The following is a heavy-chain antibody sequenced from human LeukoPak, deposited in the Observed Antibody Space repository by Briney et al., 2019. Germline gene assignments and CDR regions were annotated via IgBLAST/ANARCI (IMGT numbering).Heavy chain of an antibody. J-gene: IGHJ3*02. CDR1: GGSISSGGYY. V-gene: IGHV4-31*03. D-gene: IGHD3-10*01. Sequence: TSETLSLTCTVSGGSISSGGYYWSWIRQHPGKGLEWIGYIYYSGSTYYNPSLKSRVTISVDTSKNQFSLKLSSVTAADTAVYYCARGRPPWFGEQDAFDIWGQGTMVTVSS. CDR2: IYYSGST. CDR3: ARGRPPWFGEQDAFDI.